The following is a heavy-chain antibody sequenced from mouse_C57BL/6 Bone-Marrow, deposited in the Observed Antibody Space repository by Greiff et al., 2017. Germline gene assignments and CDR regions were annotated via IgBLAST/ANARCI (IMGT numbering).Heavy chain of an antibody. CDR3: AQIPSYYYGSSYDY. CDR2: IDPEDGET. J-gene: IGHJ2*01. Sequence: EVKLVESGAELVKPGASVKLSCTASGFNIKDYYMHWVKQRTEQGLEWIGRIDPEDGETKYAPQFQGKATITADTSSNTAYLQLSSLTSEDTAVYYCAQIPSYYYGSSYDYWGQGTTLTVSS. V-gene: IGHV14-2*01. CDR1: GFNIKDYY. D-gene: IGHD1-1*01.